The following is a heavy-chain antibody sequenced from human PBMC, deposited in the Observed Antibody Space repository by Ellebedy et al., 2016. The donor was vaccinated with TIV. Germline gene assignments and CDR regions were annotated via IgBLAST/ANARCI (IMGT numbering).Heavy chain of an antibody. CDR1: GYTFTTYD. V-gene: IGHV1-8*01. Sequence: AASVKVSCKASGYTFTTYDINWVRQATGQGLEWMGWMNPNTGNTAYAQKFQGRVTMTRNTSISTAYMELSSLRSEDTAVYYCARGGSYRRSGYYYGWFDPWGQGTLVTVSS. J-gene: IGHJ5*02. CDR2: MNPNTGNT. CDR3: ARGGSYRRSGYYYGWFDP. D-gene: IGHD3-22*01.